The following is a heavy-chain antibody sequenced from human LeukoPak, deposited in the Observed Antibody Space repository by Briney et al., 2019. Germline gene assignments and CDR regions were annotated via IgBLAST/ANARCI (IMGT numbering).Heavy chain of an antibody. CDR1: GFTFSSYG. V-gene: IGHV3-30*18. CDR3: AKDRGWSVVINYFDY. J-gene: IGHJ4*02. D-gene: IGHD3-22*01. Sequence: GGSLRRSCAASGFTFSSYGMHWVRQAPGKGLEWVAVISYDGSNKYYADSVKGRFTISRDNSKNTLYLQMNSLRAEDTAVYYCAKDRGWSVVINYFDYWGQGTLVTVSS. CDR2: ISYDGSNK.